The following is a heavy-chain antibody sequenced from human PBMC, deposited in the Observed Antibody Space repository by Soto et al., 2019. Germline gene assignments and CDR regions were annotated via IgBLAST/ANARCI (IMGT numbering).Heavy chain of an antibody. CDR3: ARDNEANTIFCLVIISRFDP. D-gene: IGHD3-9*01. CDR2: IYYSGST. CDR1: GGSISSYY. V-gene: IGHV4-59*01. J-gene: IGHJ5*02. Sequence: SSETLSLTCTVSGGSISSYYWSWIRQPPGKGLEWIGYIYYSGSTNYNPSLKSRVTISVDTSKNQFSLKLSSVTAADTAVYYCARDNEANTIFCLVIISRFDPWGQGTLVTVSS.